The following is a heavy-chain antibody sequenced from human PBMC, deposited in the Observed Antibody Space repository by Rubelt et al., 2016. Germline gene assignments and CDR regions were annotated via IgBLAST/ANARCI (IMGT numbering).Heavy chain of an antibody. CDR3: AIHPDRGSDYPYYFDY. Sequence: EVQLVQSGAEVKKPGESLKISCKGSGYSFTSYWIGWVRQMPGKGLEWMGSIYPGDSDTRYSPSFQGQVTISADKSISAAYLQWSSLKASDTAMYYCAIHPDRGSDYPYYFDYWGQGTLVTVSS. D-gene: IGHD3-10*01. CDR2: IYPGDSDT. CDR1: GYSFTSYW. J-gene: IGHJ4*02. V-gene: IGHV5-51*01.